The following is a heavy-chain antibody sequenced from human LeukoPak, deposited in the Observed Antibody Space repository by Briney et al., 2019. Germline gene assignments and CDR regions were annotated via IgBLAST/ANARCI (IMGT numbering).Heavy chain of an antibody. CDR2: IFYSGST. Sequence: SETLSLTCTVSGGSINSSSYYWGWIRQPPGKGLEWIGSIFYSGSTSYNPSLKSRVTISVDTSKNQFSLKLSSVTAADTAVYYCASLRERSYYARGFDYWGQGTLVTVSS. V-gene: IGHV4-39*01. CDR3: ASLRERSYYARGFDY. D-gene: IGHD3-3*01. J-gene: IGHJ4*02. CDR1: GGSINSSSYY.